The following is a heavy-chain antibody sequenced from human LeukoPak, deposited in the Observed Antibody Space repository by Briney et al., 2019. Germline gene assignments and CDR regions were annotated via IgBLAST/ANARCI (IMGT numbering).Heavy chain of an antibody. D-gene: IGHD6-19*01. J-gene: IGHJ4*02. Sequence: SETLSLTCTVSGGSISSYYWSWIRQPPGKGLEWIGYIYYSGSTNYNPSLKSRVTISVDTSKNQFSLKLSSVTAADTAVYYCARDRISSVAGMGYWGQGTLVTVSS. V-gene: IGHV4-59*12. CDR2: IYYSGST. CDR3: ARDRISSVAGMGY. CDR1: GGSISSYY.